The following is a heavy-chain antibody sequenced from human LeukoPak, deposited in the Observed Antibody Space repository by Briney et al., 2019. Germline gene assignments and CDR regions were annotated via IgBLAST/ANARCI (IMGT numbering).Heavy chain of an antibody. J-gene: IGHJ4*02. CDR3: AHSRGTVTTLRFDY. D-gene: IGHD4-17*01. V-gene: IGHV2-5*02. CDR1: GFSLSTSGVG. CDR2: IYWDDDK. Sequence: ESGPTLVKPTQTLTLTCTFSGFSLSTSGVGVGWIRQPPGKALQWLALIYWDDDKRYSPSLKSRLTITKDTSKNQVVLTMTNMDPVDTATYYCAHSRGTVTTLRFDYWGQGTLVTVSS.